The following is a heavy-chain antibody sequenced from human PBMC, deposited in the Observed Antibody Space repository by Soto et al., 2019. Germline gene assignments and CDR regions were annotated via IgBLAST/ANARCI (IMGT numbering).Heavy chain of an antibody. V-gene: IGHV3-30-3*01. CDR1: GFTFSSYA. CDR3: ARDPHGYDSSGYSFDY. J-gene: IGHJ4*02. CDR2: ISYDGSNK. Sequence: GGSLRLSCAASGFTFSSYAMHWVRQAPGKGLEWVAVISYDGSNKYYADSVKGRFTISRDNSKNTLYLQMNSLRAEDTAVYYCARDPHGYDSSGYSFDYWGQGTLVTAPQ. D-gene: IGHD3-22*01.